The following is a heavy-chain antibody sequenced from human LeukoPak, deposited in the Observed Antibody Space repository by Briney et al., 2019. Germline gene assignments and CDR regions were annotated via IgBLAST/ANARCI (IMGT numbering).Heavy chain of an antibody. CDR3: ARATGGSFLYYFDY. CDR1: GFTFSSYA. CDR2: ISGSGGST. V-gene: IGHV3-23*01. J-gene: IGHJ4*02. D-gene: IGHD2-15*01. Sequence: GGSLRLSCAASGFTFSSYAMSWVRQAPGKGLEWVSAISGSGGSTYYADSVKGRFTISRDNAKNSLYLQMNSLRDEDTAVYYCARATGGSFLYYFDYWGQGTLVTVSS.